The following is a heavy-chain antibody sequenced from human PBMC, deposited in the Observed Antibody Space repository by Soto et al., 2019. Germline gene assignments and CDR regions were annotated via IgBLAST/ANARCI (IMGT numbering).Heavy chain of an antibody. D-gene: IGHD5-12*01. V-gene: IGHV1-8*01. CDR1: AYTFTSYV. CDR3: ARGNQVAFDY. CDR2: MNPNSGNT. Sequence: ASVKVYCKASAYTFTSYVINWVLQATGQGLEWMGWMNPNSGNTGYAQKFQGRVTMTRNTSISTAYMELSSLRSEDTAVYYCARGNQVAFDYWGQGTLVTVSS. J-gene: IGHJ4*02.